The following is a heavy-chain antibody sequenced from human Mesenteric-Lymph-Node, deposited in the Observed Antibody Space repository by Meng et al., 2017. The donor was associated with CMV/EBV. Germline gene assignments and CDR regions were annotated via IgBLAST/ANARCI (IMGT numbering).Heavy chain of an antibody. CDR2: INHSGST. CDR3: ARGIVVVPAAIQYYYYYGMDV. Sequence: SETLSLTCAVYGGSFSGYYWSWIRQPPGKGLEWIGEINHSGSTNYNPSLKSRVTISVDTSKNQFSLKLSSVTAADTAVYYCARGIVVVPAAIQYYYYYGMDVWGQGTTVTVSS. D-gene: IGHD2-2*01. V-gene: IGHV4-34*01. CDR1: GGSFSGYY. J-gene: IGHJ6*02.